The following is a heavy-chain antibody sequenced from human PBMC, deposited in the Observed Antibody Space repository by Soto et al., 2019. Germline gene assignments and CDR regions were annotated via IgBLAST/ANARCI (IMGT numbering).Heavy chain of an antibody. V-gene: IGHV1-3*01. CDR2: INADNGNT. CDR3: AREGPKYGGWGAFDS. D-gene: IGHD3-16*01. J-gene: IGHJ4*02. CDR1: GYTFTSYA. Sequence: ASVKVSCKASGYTFTSYAMHWVRQAPGQRLEWMGWINADNGNTKYSQKFQGRVTITRDTSASTAYMELSSLRSEDTAVYYCAREGPKYGGWGAFDSWGQETLVPVSS.